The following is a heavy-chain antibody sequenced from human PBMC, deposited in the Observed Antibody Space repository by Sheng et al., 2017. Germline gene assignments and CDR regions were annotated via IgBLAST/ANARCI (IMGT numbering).Heavy chain of an antibody. CDR1: GGSISSGTYY. CDR2: IYTSGST. J-gene: IGHJ3*02. V-gene: IGHV4-61*02. D-gene: IGHD3-10*01. CDR3: ARDGSGSYYNVAFAI. Sequence: QVQLQESGPGLVKPSQTLSLTCTVSGGSISSGTYYWSWVRQPAGMGLEWIGRIYTSGSTNYNPSLKSRVTISVDTSKNQFSLKLSSVTAADTAVYYCARDGSGSYYNVAFAIWGQGTMVTVSS.